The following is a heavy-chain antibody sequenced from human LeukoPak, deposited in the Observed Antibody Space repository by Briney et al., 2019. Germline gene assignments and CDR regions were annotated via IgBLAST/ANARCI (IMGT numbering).Heavy chain of an antibody. Sequence: VASVKVSCKASGYIIATYYIDWVRQAPGQGLEWMGRINPSGGSTIYARQFQDRVTMTSDTSTTTVYMELSSLRSEDTAVYFCARVSRDGYYLFDYWGQGTLVTVSS. V-gene: IGHV1-46*01. CDR1: GYIIATYY. CDR3: ARVSRDGYYLFDY. J-gene: IGHJ4*02. D-gene: IGHD5-24*01. CDR2: INPSGGST.